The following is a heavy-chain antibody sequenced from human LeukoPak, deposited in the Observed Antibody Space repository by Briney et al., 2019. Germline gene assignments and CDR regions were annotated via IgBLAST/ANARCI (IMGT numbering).Heavy chain of an antibody. J-gene: IGHJ6*03. V-gene: IGHV1-18*01. CDR3: ARVGAEGITIFFGVPYYYYYMDV. D-gene: IGHD3-3*01. Sequence: GASVKVSCKASGYTFTSYGISWVRQAPGQGLEWMGWISAYNGNTNYAQKLQGRVTMTTDTSTSTAYMELRSLRSDDTAVYYCARVGAEGITIFFGVPYYYYYMDVWGKGTTVTVSS. CDR1: GYTFTSYG. CDR2: ISAYNGNT.